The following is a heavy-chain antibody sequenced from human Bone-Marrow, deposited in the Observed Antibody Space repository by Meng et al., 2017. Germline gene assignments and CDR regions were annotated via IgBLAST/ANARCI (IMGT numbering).Heavy chain of an antibody. Sequence: QVRLQQWGAGLLKPSETLSLPCAVYGGSFSGYYWSWIRQPPGKGLEWIGEINHSGSTNYNPSLKSRVTISVDTSKNQFSLKLSSVTAADTAVYYCARGLRAARPLLFGYWGQGTLVTVSS. J-gene: IGHJ4*02. CDR2: INHSGST. D-gene: IGHD6-6*01. CDR1: GGSFSGYY. V-gene: IGHV4-34*01. CDR3: ARGLRAARPLLFGY.